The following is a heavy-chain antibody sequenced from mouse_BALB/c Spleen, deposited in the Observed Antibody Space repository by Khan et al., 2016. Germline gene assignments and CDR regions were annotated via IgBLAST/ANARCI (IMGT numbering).Heavy chain of an antibody. V-gene: IGHV3-2*02. J-gene: IGHJ4*01. CDR1: GYSITSDYA. CDR3: ATSPPNDDYCYSCTMDY. D-gene: IGHD2-13*01. CDR2: ISSSGST. Sequence: VQLKQSGPGLVKPCQSLTLSCTVSGYSITSDYAWYWNRQFPGNKLGWMGFISSSGSTSYDPSFKSRISITRDTSTNQSFLQLNSVTTEDTATYCSATSPPNDDYCYSCTMDYWGQGTSVTVSS.